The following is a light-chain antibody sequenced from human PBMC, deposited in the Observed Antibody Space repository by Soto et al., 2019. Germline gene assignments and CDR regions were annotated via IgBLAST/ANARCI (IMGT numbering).Light chain of an antibody. CDR1: SSNIGAGYD. V-gene: IGLV1-40*01. CDR2: GNS. Sequence: QSVLTQPPSVSGAPGQRVTISCTGSSSNIGAGYDVHWYQQLPGTAPKLLIYGNSNRPSGVPDRFSGSKSGTSASLAITGLQFEDETDYYCQSYDSSLSGWVFGTGTKLTVL. CDR3: QSYDSSLSGWV. J-gene: IGLJ1*01.